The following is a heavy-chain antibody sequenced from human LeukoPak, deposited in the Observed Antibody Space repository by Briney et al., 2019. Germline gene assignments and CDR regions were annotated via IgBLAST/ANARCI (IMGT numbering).Heavy chain of an antibody. V-gene: IGHV5-51*01. CDR1: GYSFSSYW. D-gene: IGHD1-14*01. CDR2: IYPGDSVI. Sequence: GESLKISFQGSGYSFSSYWIVWVRQMPGKGLEWMGIIYPGDSVIKYSPSFQGHVTVAADKSTSTAYLQWSSLKASDTAMYYCARLREPGFHFDYWGQGTLVTVSS. J-gene: IGHJ4*02. CDR3: ARLREPGFHFDY.